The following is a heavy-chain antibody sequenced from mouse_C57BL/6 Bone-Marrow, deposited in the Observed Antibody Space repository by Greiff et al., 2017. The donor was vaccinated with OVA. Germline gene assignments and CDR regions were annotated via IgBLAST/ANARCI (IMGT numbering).Heavy chain of an antibody. J-gene: IGHJ4*01. CDR3: ATMVTTRAMDY. V-gene: IGHV5-15*01. CDR1: GFTFSDYG. Sequence: DVMLVESGGGLVQPGGSLKLSCAASGFTFSDYGMAWVRQAPRKGPEWVALISNLAYSIYYADTVTGRFTISSENAKNTLYLEMSSLRSEDTAMYYCATMVTTRAMDYWGQGTSVTVSS. CDR2: ISNLAYSI. D-gene: IGHD2-2*01.